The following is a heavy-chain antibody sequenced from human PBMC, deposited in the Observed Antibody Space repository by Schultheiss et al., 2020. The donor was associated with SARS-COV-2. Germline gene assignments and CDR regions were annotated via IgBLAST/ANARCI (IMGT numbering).Heavy chain of an antibody. CDR2: IKSKTDGGTT. J-gene: IGHJ3*02. CDR1: GFTFSRHA. D-gene: IGHD2-21*02. Sequence: GESLKISCVISGFTFSRHAMHWVRQAPGKGLEWVGRIKSKTDGGTTDYAAPVKGRFTISRDDSKNTLNLQMNSLKTEDTAVYYCAGQIGDYDGFEIWGQGTMVTVSS. CDR3: AGQIGDYDGFEI. V-gene: IGHV3-15*01.